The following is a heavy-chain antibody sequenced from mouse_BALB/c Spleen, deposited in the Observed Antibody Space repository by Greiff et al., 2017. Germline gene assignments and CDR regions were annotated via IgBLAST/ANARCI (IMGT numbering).Heavy chain of an antibody. CDR3: ARDRGYDPFAY. CDR1: GFSLTSYG. V-gene: IGHV2-9*02. D-gene: IGHD2-2*01. CDR2: IWAGGST. Sequence: VKLVESGPGLVAPSQSLSITCTVSGFSLTSYGVHWVRQPPGKGLEWLGVIWAGGSTNYNSALMSRLSISKDNSKSQVFLKMNSLQTDDTAMYYCARDRGYDPFAYWGQGTLVTVSA. J-gene: IGHJ3*01.